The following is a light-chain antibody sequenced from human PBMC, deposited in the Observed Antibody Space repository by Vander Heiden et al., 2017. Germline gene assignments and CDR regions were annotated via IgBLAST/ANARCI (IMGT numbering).Light chain of an antibody. Sequence: IQMTQSPSYLSAPVGDRVTITCRASQSIRSYLKWYQQKPGKAPKLMIYAASSLQSGVQSRFSGSGAGTDFTLTISSMQPEDFATYYCQQSDSTPITFGQGTLLEIK. CDR3: QQSDSTPIT. CDR2: AAS. CDR1: QSIRSY. V-gene: IGKV1-39*01. J-gene: IGKJ5*01.